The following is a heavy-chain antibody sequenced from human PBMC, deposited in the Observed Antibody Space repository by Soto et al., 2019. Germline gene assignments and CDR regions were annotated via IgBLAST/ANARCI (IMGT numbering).Heavy chain of an antibody. J-gene: IGHJ5*02. CDR2: IIPILGIA. D-gene: IGHD4-17*01. CDR1: GGTFSSYT. CDR3: ARDHTTTVTTCRECGWFDP. V-gene: IGHV1-69*08. Sequence: QVQLVQSGAEVKKPGSSVKVSCKASGGTFSSYTISWVRQAPGQGLEWMGRIIPILGIANYAQKFQGRVTITADKSTSTAYMELSSLRSEDTAVYYCARDHTTTVTTCRECGWFDPWGQGTLVTVSS.